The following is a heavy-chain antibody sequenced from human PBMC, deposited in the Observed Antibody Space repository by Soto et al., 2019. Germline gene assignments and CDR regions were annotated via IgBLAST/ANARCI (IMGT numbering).Heavy chain of an antibody. V-gene: IGHV3-23*01. Sequence: AVGSLRLSCAASGFTFSSYAMSWVRQAPGKGLEWVSAISGSGGSTYYADSVKGRFTISRDNSKNTLYLQMNSLRAEDTAVYYCAKDGYYPQYDHSRHNGFDPWGQGTLVTVSS. CDR3: AKDGYYPQYDHSRHNGFDP. D-gene: IGHD2-21*01. CDR1: GFTFSSYA. CDR2: ISGSGGST. J-gene: IGHJ5*02.